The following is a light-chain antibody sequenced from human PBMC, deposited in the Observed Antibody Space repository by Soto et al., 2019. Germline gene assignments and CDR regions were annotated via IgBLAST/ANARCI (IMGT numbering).Light chain of an antibody. Sequence: DIQMTQSPSTLSASVGDRVTITCRASQSISSCLAWYQQKPGKAPKVLIYKTSTLETGVPARFSGSGSGAEFTLTISSLQPDDAATYYCQHYNSYPLTFGGGTKVEI. CDR2: KTS. J-gene: IGKJ4*01. V-gene: IGKV1-5*03. CDR1: QSISSC. CDR3: QHYNSYPLT.